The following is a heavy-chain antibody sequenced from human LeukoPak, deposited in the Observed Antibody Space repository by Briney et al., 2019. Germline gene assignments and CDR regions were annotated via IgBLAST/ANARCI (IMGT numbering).Heavy chain of an antibody. D-gene: IGHD6-25*01. J-gene: IGHJ4*02. V-gene: IGHV1-46*01. Sequence: ASVKVSCKASGYTFTSHYMHWVRQAPGQGLEWMGIINPSGGSTSYAQKFQGRVTMTRDTSTGTVYMELSSLRSEDTAVYYCARGYGSGWYIDCWGQGTLVTVSS. CDR3: ARGYGSGWYIDC. CDR1: GYTFTSHY. CDR2: INPSGGST.